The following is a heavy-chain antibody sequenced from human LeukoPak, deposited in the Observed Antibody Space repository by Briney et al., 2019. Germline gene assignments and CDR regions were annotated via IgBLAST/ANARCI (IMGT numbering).Heavy chain of an antibody. Sequence: PGGSLRLSCAVSGFTFSSYAMSWVRQAPGKGLEWVSAISGSGGSTYYADSVKGRFTISRDNSKNTLYLQMNSLRAEDTAVYYCAKVGGGSYYRFVDYWGQGTLVTVSS. V-gene: IGHV3-23*01. J-gene: IGHJ4*02. CDR3: AKVGGGSYYRFVDY. D-gene: IGHD1-26*01. CDR1: GFTFSSYA. CDR2: ISGSGGST.